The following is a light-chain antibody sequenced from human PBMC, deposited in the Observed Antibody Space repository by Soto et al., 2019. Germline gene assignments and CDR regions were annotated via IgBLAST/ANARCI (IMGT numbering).Light chain of an antibody. J-gene: IGLJ1*01. CDR3: SSYTSSSTLV. CDR1: SSDVGGYNY. Sequence: SVRTQPASMSGTPGRSINLSCTGTSSDVGGYNYVSWYQQHPGKAPKLMIYEVSNRPSGVSNRFSGSKSGNTASLTISGLQAEDEADYYCSSYTSSSTLVFGTGTKVTVL. CDR2: EVS. V-gene: IGLV2-14*01.